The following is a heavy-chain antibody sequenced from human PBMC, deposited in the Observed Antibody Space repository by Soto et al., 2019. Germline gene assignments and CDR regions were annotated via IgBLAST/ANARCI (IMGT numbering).Heavy chain of an antibody. CDR3: ARWRSHYDSREDLDY. J-gene: IGHJ4*02. CDR1: GYTFNSHG. V-gene: IGHV1-18*04. Sequence: QVQLVQSGAEVKKPAASVKVSCKAFGYTFNSHGISWVRQAPGQGLEWMGWINSYNGHTTYAQNLQGRVTMTTDTSARTADLELRSVRSDDTAVYYCARWRSHYDSREDLDYWGQGTLVTVSS. CDR2: INSYNGHT. D-gene: IGHD3-22*01.